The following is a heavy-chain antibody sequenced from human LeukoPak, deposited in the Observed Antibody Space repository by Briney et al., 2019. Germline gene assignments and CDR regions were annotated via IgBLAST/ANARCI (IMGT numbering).Heavy chain of an antibody. V-gene: IGHV3-7*01. D-gene: IGHD3-16*02. J-gene: IGHJ4*02. CDR2: IKQDGSEK. CDR3: AREESYYDYIWGSYRFFDY. Sequence: GGSLRLSCAASGFTFSSYWMSWVRQAPGKGLEWVANIKQDGSEKYYVDPVKGRFTISRDNAKNSLYLQMNSLRAEDTAVYYCAREESYYDYIWGSYRFFDYWGQGTLVTVSS. CDR1: GFTFSSYW.